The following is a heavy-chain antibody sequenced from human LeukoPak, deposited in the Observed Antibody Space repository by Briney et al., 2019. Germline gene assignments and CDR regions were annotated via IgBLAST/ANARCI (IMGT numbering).Heavy chain of an antibody. CDR1: GYTFTSYG. J-gene: IGHJ3*02. V-gene: IGHV1-18*01. CDR2: ISPYNAKT. CDR3: ARGPSSSFDGLDI. D-gene: IGHD6-13*01. Sequence: GASVKVSCKASGYTFTSYGISWVRQAPGQGLEWMGWISPYNAKTNYAQKLQGRVTMTTDTSTTTANTELRSLRSDDTAVYYCARGPSSSFDGLDIWGQGTMVTVSS.